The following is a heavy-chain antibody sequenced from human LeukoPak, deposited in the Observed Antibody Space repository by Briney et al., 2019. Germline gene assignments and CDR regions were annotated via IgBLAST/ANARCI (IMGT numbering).Heavy chain of an antibody. Sequence: GGSLKLSCAVSGFKLSDYYMMWVRQAPGKGLEWIAYLSSSTSYTNYAASVEGRFIVPRDNANNLVYLQMDSLRVDDTATYYCVREKDQEVWGQGTLVIVSS. CDR3: VREKDQEV. CDR2: LSSSTSYT. D-gene: IGHD2-2*01. J-gene: IGHJ4*02. V-gene: IGHV3-11*05. CDR1: GFKLSDYY.